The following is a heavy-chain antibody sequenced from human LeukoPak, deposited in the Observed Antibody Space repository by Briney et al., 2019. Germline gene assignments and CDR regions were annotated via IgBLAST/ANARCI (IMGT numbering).Heavy chain of an antibody. J-gene: IGHJ4*02. CDR1: GFTFSNAW. Sequence: GGSLRLSCAGSGFTFSNAWMNWVRQAPGKGLEWVGRIKSNVDGGTTDYAAPVKGRFTISRDDSKNTLYLQMNSLKTEDTAVYYCTTTYYYGSGSYYILDYWGQGTLVTVSS. CDR3: TTTYYYGSGSYYILDY. D-gene: IGHD3-10*01. CDR2: IKSNVDGGTT. V-gene: IGHV3-15*07.